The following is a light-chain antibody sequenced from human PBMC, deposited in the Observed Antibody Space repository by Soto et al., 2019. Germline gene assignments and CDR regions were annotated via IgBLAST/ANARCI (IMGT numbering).Light chain of an antibody. CDR3: QQYGGSPST. Sequence: EIEMIDLRGSLFFSTRERATLSCRASQSVTKSLAWYQQKPGQAPRLLIYGASSRATGIPDRFSGSGSGTDFTLTISRLEPEDFAVYYCQQYGGSPSTFGQGTKVDI. J-gene: IGKJ1*01. V-gene: IGKV3-20*01. CDR1: QSVTKS. CDR2: GAS.